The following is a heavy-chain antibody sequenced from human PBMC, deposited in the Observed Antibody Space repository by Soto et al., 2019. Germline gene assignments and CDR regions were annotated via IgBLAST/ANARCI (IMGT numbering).Heavy chain of an antibody. CDR3: ARDYGGKIDY. D-gene: IGHD4-17*01. J-gene: IGHJ4*02. V-gene: IGHV4-59*01. Sequence: SETLSLTCTYSGGSISIYYWSWIRQPPGKGLEWIGYIYYSGSTNYNPSLKSRVTISVDTSKNQFSLKLSSVTAADTAVYYCARDYGGKIDYWGQGTLVTVS. CDR1: GGSISIYY. CDR2: IYYSGST.